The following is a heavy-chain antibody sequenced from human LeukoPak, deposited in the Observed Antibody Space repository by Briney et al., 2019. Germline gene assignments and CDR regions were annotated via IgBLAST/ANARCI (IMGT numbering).Heavy chain of an antibody. D-gene: IGHD5-12*01. CDR3: ARDKYTGYETFDY. CDR2: INPNNGGT. CDR1: GYTFTGYY. V-gene: IGHV1-2*02. Sequence: ASVKVSCKASGYTFTGYYIHWVRQAPGQGLEWMGWINPNNGGTNYAQKFQGRVTMTRDTSISTAYMELNRLSSDDTAVYYCARDKYTGYETFDYWGQGTPVTVSS. J-gene: IGHJ4*02.